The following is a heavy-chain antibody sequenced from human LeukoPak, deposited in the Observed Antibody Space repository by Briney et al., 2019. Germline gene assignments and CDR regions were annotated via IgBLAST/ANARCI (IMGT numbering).Heavy chain of an antibody. D-gene: IGHD1-26*01. CDR3: ARDVLGTVGAATDY. J-gene: IGHJ4*02. V-gene: IGHV3-20*04. CDR1: GFTFDDYG. Sequence: GGSLGLSCAASGFTFDDYGMTWVRQAPGKGLEWVSGINWNGGSTGYTDSVKGRFTISRDNAKNALYLHMNSLRVKDTAFYYCARDVLGTVGAATDYWGQGTLVTVSS. CDR2: INWNGGST.